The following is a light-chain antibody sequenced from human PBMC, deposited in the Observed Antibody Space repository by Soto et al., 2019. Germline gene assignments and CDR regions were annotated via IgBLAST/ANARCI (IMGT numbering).Light chain of an antibody. CDR3: QKYNSAPWT. CDR2: DAS. CDR1: QSISSW. J-gene: IGKJ1*01. Sequence: DIQMTQSPSTLSGSVGDRVTITCRASQSISSWLAWYQQKPGKAPKLLIYDASSLESGVPSRFSGSGSGTDFTLTISSLQPEDVATYYCQKYNSAPWTFGQGTKVDI. V-gene: IGKV1-5*01.